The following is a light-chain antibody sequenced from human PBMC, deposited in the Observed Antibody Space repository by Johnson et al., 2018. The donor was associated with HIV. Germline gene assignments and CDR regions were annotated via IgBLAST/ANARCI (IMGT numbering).Light chain of an antibody. Sequence: QSVLTQPPSVSAAPGQRVTISCSGSSSNIGNNYVSCHQQFPGTAPKLLIYDNNKRPSGIPDRFSGSKSGTSATLGITGLQTGDEADYYCGTWDSSLSAGVFGTGTKVTVL. CDR2: DNN. CDR3: GTWDSSLSAGV. CDR1: SSNIGNNY. J-gene: IGLJ1*01. V-gene: IGLV1-51*01.